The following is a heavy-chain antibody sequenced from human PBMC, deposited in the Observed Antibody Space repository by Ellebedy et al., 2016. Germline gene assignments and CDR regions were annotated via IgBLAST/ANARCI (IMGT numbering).Heavy chain of an antibody. CDR2: INTDESSS. CDR1: GFSFSSHW. V-gene: IGHV3-74*01. Sequence: GESLKISXAASGFSFSSHWMHWVRQAPGKGLVWVSRINTDESSSTYADSVRGRFTISRDNAKNTLYLQMNSLRAEDTALYYCAKDMNPGIAAAGTGGAFDIWGQGTMVTVSS. J-gene: IGHJ3*02. CDR3: AKDMNPGIAAAGTGGAFDI. D-gene: IGHD6-13*01.